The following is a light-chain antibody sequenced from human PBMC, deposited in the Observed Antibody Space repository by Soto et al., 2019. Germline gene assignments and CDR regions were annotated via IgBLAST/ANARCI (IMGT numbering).Light chain of an antibody. CDR2: EVS. V-gene: IGLV2-14*01. Sequence: QSVLTQPASVSGSPGQSITISCTGTSNDLGAYNYVSWYQQHPGKAPKLMIYEVSNRPSGVSDRFSGSKSDNTASLTISGLQADDEADYYCSSYTTTSSWVFGGGTQLTVL. CDR1: SNDLGAYNY. CDR3: SSYTTTSSWV. J-gene: IGLJ3*02.